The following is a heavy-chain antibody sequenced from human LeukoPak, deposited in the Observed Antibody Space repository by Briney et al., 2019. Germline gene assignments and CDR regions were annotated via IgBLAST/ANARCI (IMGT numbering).Heavy chain of an antibody. D-gene: IGHD1-1*01. CDR3: AKWKLDAFDI. Sequence: GGSLRLYCAASGFTFSSYAMSWVRQAPRKGLEWVSAISGSGGSTYYADSVKGRFTISRDNSKNTLYLQMNSLRAEDTAVYYCAKWKLDAFDIWGQGAMVTVSS. V-gene: IGHV3-23*01. J-gene: IGHJ3*02. CDR1: GFTFSSYA. CDR2: ISGSGGST.